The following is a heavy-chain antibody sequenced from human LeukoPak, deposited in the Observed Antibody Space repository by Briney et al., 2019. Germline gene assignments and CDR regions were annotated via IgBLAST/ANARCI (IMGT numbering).Heavy chain of an antibody. V-gene: IGHV3-7*01. D-gene: IGHD1-26*01. Sequence: PGGSLRLSCAASGFTFSLYSMTWVRQAPGKGLEGVANIAPDGSTQNYVDSLEGRFTISRDNPKNSLYLKMHSLRAEDAAVYYCARVIGGAIDHWGQGTLVTVSS. CDR1: GFTFSLYS. J-gene: IGHJ4*02. CDR3: ARVIGGAIDH. CDR2: IAPDGSTQ.